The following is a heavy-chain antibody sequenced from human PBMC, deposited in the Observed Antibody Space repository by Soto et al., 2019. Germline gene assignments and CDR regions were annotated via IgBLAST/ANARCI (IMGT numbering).Heavy chain of an antibody. D-gene: IGHD3-3*01. Sequence: GGSLRLSCAAAQFAFHTYAMTWVRQTPGKGLEWLSAITASGITYYTDSVMGRFTISRDNSRNMLFLDMNSLRAEDTAVYYCATELRYFEWFTRPDYWGQGTLVTVSS. CDR1: QFAFHTYA. CDR2: ITASGIT. J-gene: IGHJ4*02. CDR3: ATELRYFEWFTRPDY. V-gene: IGHV3-23*01.